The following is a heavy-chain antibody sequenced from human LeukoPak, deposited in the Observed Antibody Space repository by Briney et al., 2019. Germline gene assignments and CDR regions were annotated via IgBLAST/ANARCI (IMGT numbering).Heavy chain of an antibody. Sequence: GGSLRLFCTASGFTLSSCEMNGVRQAPEKGLEWISYIHRGASAIYYADSVKGRFAISRDDAKNSLYLQMDSLRVEDTAIYYCARGHSDALFYWGQGTRVTVSS. D-gene: IGHD2-21*02. CDR2: IHRGASAI. CDR1: GFTLSSCE. V-gene: IGHV3-48*03. CDR3: ARGHSDALFY. J-gene: IGHJ4*02.